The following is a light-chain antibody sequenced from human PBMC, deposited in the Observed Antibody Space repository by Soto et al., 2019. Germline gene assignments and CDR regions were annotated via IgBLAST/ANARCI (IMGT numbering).Light chain of an antibody. CDR1: QSVSSSY. V-gene: IGKV3-20*01. CDR2: GAS. J-gene: IGKJ5*01. CDR3: QQYGSSPKIT. Sequence: EIVLTQSPGTLSLSPGERSTLSCMSSQSVSSSYLAWYQQKPGQAPRLLIYGASSRATGIPDRFSGSGSGTDFTLTISRLEPEDFAVYYCQQYGSSPKITFGQGTRLEI.